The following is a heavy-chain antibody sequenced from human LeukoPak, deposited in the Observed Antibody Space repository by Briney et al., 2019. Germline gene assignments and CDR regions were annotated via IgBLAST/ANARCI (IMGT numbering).Heavy chain of an antibody. CDR2: ISGSGGST. CDR3: AKDRVGYCSSTSCPVYYYYGMDV. Sequence: GGSLRLSCAASGFTFSSYAMSWVRQAPGKGLEWVPAISGSGGSTYYADSVKGRFTISRDNSKNTLYLQMNSLRAEDTAVYYCAKDRVGYCSSTSCPVYYYYGMDVWGQGTTVTVSS. CDR1: GFTFSSYA. D-gene: IGHD2-2*01. V-gene: IGHV3-23*01. J-gene: IGHJ6*02.